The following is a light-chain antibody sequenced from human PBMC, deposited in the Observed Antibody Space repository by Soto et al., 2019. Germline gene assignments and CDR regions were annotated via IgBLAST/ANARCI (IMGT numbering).Light chain of an antibody. CDR2: DAS. Sequence: EIVLTQSPATLSLSPVQRATLSCRASQSVSSYLAWYQQKPGQAPRLLIYDASNRATGIPARFSGSGSGTDFPLTISSLEPEDFAVYYCQQRRNWLTFGGGPEVEI. CDR1: QSVSSY. J-gene: IGKJ4*01. V-gene: IGKV3-11*01. CDR3: QQRRNWLT.